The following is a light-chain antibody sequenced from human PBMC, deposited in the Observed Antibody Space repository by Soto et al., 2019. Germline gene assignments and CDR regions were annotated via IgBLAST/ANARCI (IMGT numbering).Light chain of an antibody. CDR3: LQHNSYPPT. V-gene: IGKV1-17*01. Sequence: DIQMTQSPSSLSASVGDRVTITCRASQGIRDALGWYQQKPGKAPKRLIYAASSLQSGVPPRFSGSGSGTEFTLTISSLQPEDFATYDYLQHNSYPPTFGQGTKVEIK. J-gene: IGKJ1*01. CDR1: QGIRDA. CDR2: AAS.